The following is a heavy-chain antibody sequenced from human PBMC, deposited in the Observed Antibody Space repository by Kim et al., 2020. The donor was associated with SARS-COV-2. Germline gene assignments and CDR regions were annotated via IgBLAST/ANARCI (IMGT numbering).Heavy chain of an antibody. V-gene: IGHV3-23*01. D-gene: IGHD3-9*01. J-gene: IGHJ6*02. CDR2: ISGSGGST. CDR3: AKDHYDILTGYPSYYYYYGMDV. CDR1: GFTFSSYA. Sequence: GGSLRLSCAASGFTFSSYAMSWVRQAPGKGLEWVSAISGSGGSTYYADSVKGRFTISRDNSKNTLYLQMNSLRAEDTAVYYSAKDHYDILTGYPSYYYYYGMDVWGQGTTVTVSS.